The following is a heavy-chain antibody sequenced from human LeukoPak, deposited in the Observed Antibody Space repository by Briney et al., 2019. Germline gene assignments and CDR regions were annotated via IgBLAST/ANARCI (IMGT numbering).Heavy chain of an antibody. CDR2: ISAYNGNT. CDR1: GYTFTSYG. V-gene: IGHV1-18*01. CDR3: ARDVGRWLQFLDAFDI. J-gene: IGHJ3*02. D-gene: IGHD5-24*01. Sequence: EASVKVSCKASGYTFTSYGISWVRQAPGQGLEWMGWISAYNGNTNYAQKLQGRVTMTTDTSTSTAYMELRSLRSDDTAVYYCARDVGRWLQFLDAFDIWGQGTMVTVSS.